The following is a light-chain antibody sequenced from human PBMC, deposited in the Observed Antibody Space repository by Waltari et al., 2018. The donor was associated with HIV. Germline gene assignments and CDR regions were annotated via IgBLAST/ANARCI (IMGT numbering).Light chain of an antibody. V-gene: IGLV3-25*03. CDR2: KDT. CDR3: QSSDSSGVDFVV. J-gene: IGLJ2*01. Sequence: DLTQPPSVSVPPGQTATITCTGDALTKRYGYWYQKTSGQAPVLLINKDTERLSGIPGRVSGSSSGTSLTLTINEVRAEDEAEYYCQSSDSSGVDFVVFGGGTKLTV. CDR1: ALTKRY.